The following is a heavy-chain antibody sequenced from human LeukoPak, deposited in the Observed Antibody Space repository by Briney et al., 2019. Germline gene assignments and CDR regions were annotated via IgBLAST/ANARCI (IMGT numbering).Heavy chain of an antibody. CDR2: ISNNGGYT. CDR3: AKESRPNDY. Sequence: GGSLRLSCAASGFTFSSSAMSWVRQAPGKGLEWVSAISNNGGYTYYADSVQGRFTISRDNSKSTLCLQMNSLRAEDTAVYYCAKESRPNDYWGQGTLVTVSS. CDR1: GFTFSSSA. V-gene: IGHV3-23*01. J-gene: IGHJ4*02.